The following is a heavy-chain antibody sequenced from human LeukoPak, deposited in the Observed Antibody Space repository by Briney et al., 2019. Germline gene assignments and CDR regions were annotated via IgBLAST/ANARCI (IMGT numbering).Heavy chain of an antibody. V-gene: IGHV3-7*01. Sequence: GGSLRLSCAASGFTVSSYWMSWVRQAPGKGLEWVANIKQDGSEKYYVDSVKGRFTISRDNAKNSLYLQMNSLRAEDTAVYYCARDNWPLIDYWGQGTLVTVSS. CDR1: GFTVSSYW. D-gene: IGHD1-20*01. J-gene: IGHJ4*02. CDR2: IKQDGSEK. CDR3: ARDNWPLIDY.